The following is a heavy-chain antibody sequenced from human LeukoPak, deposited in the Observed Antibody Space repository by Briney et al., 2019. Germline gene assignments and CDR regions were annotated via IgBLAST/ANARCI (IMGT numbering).Heavy chain of an antibody. CDR1: GYTFTNYA. CDR3: AKGGNGYVDY. V-gene: IGHV1-18*04. CDR2: ITAYNGNT. Sequence: ASVKDSCKTSGYTFTNYAISWVRQAPGQGLEWMGWITAYNGNTNYAQKLQGRVTMTTDTSTRTAYMELRSLRSDDTAVYYCAKGGNGYVDYWGQGTLVTVSS. D-gene: IGHD3-16*01. J-gene: IGHJ4*02.